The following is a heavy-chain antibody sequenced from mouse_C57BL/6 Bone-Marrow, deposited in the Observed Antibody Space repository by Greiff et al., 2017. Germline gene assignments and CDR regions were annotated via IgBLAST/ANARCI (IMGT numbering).Heavy chain of an antibody. CDR3: ARPLITEDYFDY. CDR2: IDPSDSYT. Sequence: QVQLQQSGAELVKPGASVKLSCKASGYTFTSYWMQWVKQRPGQGLEWIGEIDPSDSYTNYNQKFKGKATLTVDTSSSTAYMQLSSLTSEDSAVYYCARPLITEDYFDYWGQGTTLTVSS. V-gene: IGHV1-50*01. J-gene: IGHJ2*01. D-gene: IGHD1-1*01. CDR1: GYTFTSYW.